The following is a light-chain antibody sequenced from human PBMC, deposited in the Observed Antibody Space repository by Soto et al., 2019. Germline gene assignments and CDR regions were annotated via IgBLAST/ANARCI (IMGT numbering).Light chain of an antibody. CDR2: EVS. Sequence: QSALTQPASVSGSPGQSITISCTGTSSDVGGYNYVSWYQQYPGKAPKLMIYEVSNRPSGVSNRFSGSKSGNTASLTISGLQAEDEADYYCSSYTSSSTLGVFGGGTKLT. CDR3: SSYTSSSTLGV. CDR1: SSDVGGYNY. V-gene: IGLV2-14*01. J-gene: IGLJ3*02.